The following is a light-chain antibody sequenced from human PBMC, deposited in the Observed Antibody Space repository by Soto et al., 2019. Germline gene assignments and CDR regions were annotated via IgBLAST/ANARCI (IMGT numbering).Light chain of an antibody. CDR2: GAS. Sequence: EIVLTQSPGTLSLSPGEGATLSCRASQSVSSNYLAWYQQKPGQAPRLLIYGASSRATGIPDRFSGSGSGTDFTLTIRRLEPEDFSVYYCQQYGNSRWTFGQGTKVEIK. J-gene: IGKJ1*01. CDR1: QSVSSNY. V-gene: IGKV3-20*01. CDR3: QQYGNSRWT.